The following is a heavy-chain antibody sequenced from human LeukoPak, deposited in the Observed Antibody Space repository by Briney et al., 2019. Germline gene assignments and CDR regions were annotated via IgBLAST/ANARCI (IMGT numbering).Heavy chain of an antibody. Sequence: GGSLRLSCAASGFTFSSYSMNWVRQAPGKGLEWVSTISGSGGSTYYADSVKGRFTISRDNSKNTLYLQMNSLRAGDTAVYYCAKIPDYGSGSYSPFDYWGQGTLVTVSS. V-gene: IGHV3-23*01. CDR3: AKIPDYGSGSYSPFDY. CDR1: GFTFSSYS. J-gene: IGHJ4*02. D-gene: IGHD3-10*01. CDR2: ISGSGGST.